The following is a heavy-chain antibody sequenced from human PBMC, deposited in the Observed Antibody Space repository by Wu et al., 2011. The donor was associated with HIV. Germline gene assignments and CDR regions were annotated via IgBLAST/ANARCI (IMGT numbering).Heavy chain of an antibody. CDR2: MSPNRAKA. CDR1: GYTFTNYD. Sequence: QVRLEQSGPEVRKPGSSVKVSCQASGYTFTNYDINWVRQAPGQGLEWMGWMSPNRAKAGSAQKFQGRISMTTDNSSNIVYMELRSLRSDDTAIYYCARVTTRGFDNWGQGTLVFVSS. V-gene: IGHV1-8*02. CDR3: ARVTTRGFDN. J-gene: IGHJ4*02. D-gene: IGHD4-17*01.